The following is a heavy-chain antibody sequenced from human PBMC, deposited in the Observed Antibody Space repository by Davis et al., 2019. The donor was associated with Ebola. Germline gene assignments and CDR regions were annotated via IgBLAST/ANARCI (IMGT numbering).Heavy chain of an antibody. D-gene: IGHD5-12*01. V-gene: IGHV3-23*01. Sequence: GESLDTSCPASGLTLRSFVMRRGRQAPAKGLVCVSCIGGSGGSIYYADSVKGRFTISRDNSKNTLYLQMNSLRAEDTDVYYCANYENRMDVWGQGTTVTVSS. CDR1: GLTLRSFV. CDR2: IGGSGGSI. J-gene: IGHJ6*02. CDR3: ANYENRMDV.